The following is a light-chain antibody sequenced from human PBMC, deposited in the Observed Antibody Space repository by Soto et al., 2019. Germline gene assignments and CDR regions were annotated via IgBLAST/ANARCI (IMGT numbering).Light chain of an antibody. CDR3: QQRSNWPLT. Sequence: EIVMTQSPATLSVSPWERATLSCRASQSVSILLAWYQQKPGQAPRLLIYDASNRATGIPARFSGSGSGTDFTLTISSLEPEDFAVYYCQQRSNWPLTFGGGTKVDIK. CDR2: DAS. J-gene: IGKJ4*01. CDR1: QSVSIL. V-gene: IGKV3-11*01.